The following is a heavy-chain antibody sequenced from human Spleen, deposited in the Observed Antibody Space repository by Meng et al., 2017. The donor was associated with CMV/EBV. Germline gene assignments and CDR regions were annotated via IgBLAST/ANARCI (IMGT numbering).Heavy chain of an antibody. CDR2: IRYDGSNK. CDR3: AKDGYCSSTSCTFYFDY. V-gene: IGHV3-30*02. CDR1: GFTFSSYG. J-gene: IGHJ4*02. D-gene: IGHD2-2*03. Sequence: SCAASGFTFSSYGMHWVRQAPGKGLEWVAFIRYDGSNKYYADSVKGRFTISRDNSKNTLYLQMNSLRAEDTAVYYCAKDGYCSSTSCTFYFDYWGQGTLVTVSS.